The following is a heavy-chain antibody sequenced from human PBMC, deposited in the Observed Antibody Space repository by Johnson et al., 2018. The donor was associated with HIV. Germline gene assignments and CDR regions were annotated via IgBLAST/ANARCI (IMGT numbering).Heavy chain of an antibody. J-gene: IGHJ3*02. V-gene: IGHV3-11*04. D-gene: IGHD2-8*02. CDR1: GFTFSDYY. Sequence: QVQLVESGGGLVKPGGSLRLSCAASGFTFSDYYMSWIRQAPGKGLEWVSYISSSGSTLYYADSVKGRFTISRDNAKKSLHLQMNSLRAEDTAVYYCARVKGCTGGVCSALGAFDIWGQGTMVTVSS. CDR3: ARVKGCTGGVCSALGAFDI. CDR2: ISSSGSTL.